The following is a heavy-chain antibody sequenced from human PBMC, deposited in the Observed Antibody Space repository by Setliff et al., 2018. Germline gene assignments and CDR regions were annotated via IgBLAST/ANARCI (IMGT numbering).Heavy chain of an antibody. CDR2: IRSNSFGGTT. CDR1: GFTFGDYA. J-gene: IGHJ4*02. Sequence: LRLSCTASGFTFGDYAMSWARQAPGKGLEWVGFIRSNSFGGTTEYAASVKDRFTFSRDDFASVAYLQMDSLKTDDTAIYYCARVDDYIWGTFHSMDYWGQGTLVTVSS. D-gene: IGHD3-16*01. CDR3: ARVDDYIWGTFHSMDY. V-gene: IGHV3-49*04.